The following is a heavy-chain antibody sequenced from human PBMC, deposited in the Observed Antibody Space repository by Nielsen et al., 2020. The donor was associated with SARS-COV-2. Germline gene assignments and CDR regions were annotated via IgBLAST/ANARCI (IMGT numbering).Heavy chain of an antibody. Sequence: GESLKISCAASGFTFSSYAMSWVRQAPGKGLEWVSAISGSGGSTYYADSVKGRFTISRDNSKNTLYLQMNSLRAEDTAVYYCAKALATIQGGYWGQGTLFTVSS. D-gene: IGHD5-12*01. CDR2: ISGSGGST. CDR1: GFTFSSYA. J-gene: IGHJ4*02. CDR3: AKALATIQGGY. V-gene: IGHV3-23*01.